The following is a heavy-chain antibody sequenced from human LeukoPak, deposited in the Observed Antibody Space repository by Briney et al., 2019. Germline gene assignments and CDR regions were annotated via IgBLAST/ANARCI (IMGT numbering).Heavy chain of an antibody. CDR1: GGSISSYY. D-gene: IGHD3-22*01. CDR2: MYYSGST. V-gene: IGHV4-39*07. CDR3: ARSLVDYDSSGPFAFDI. Sequence: SETLSLTCTVSGGSISSYYWGWIRQPPGKGLEWIGSMYYSGSTYYNPSLKSRVTISVDTSKNQFSLKVSSVTAADTAVYYCARSLVDYDSSGPFAFDIWGKGTTVTVSS. J-gene: IGHJ6*04.